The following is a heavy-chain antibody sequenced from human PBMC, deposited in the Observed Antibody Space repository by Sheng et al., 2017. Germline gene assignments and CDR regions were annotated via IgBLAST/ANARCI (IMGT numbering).Heavy chain of an antibody. Sequence: EVQLVESGGGLVQPGRSLRLSCAASGFTFDDYAMHWVRQAPGKGLEWVSGISWNSGSIGYADSVKGRFTISRDNAKNSLYLQMNSLRAEDMALYYCAKDNGVSGWSYSDYWGQGTLVTVSS. D-gene: IGHD6-19*01. CDR1: GFTFDDYA. V-gene: IGHV3-9*03. CDR2: ISWNSGSI. CDR3: AKDNGVSGWSYSDY. J-gene: IGHJ4*02.